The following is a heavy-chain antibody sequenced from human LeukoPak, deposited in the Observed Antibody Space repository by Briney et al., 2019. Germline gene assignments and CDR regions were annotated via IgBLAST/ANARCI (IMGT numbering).Heavy chain of an antibody. CDR1: GYTFTSYG. J-gene: IGHJ5*02. CDR2: MNPNSGNT. D-gene: IGHD3-16*01. CDR3: ARSTLGLPYNWFDP. Sequence: GASVKVSCKASGYTFTSYGINWARQATGQGLEWMGWMNPNSGNTGYAQKFQGRVTMTRNTSISTAYMELSSLRSEDTAVYYCARSTLGLPYNWFDPWGQGTLDTVSS. V-gene: IGHV1-8*01.